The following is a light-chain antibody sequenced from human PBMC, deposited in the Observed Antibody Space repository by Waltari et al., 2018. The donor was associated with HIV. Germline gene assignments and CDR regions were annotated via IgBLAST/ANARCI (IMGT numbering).Light chain of an antibody. Sequence: QSVLTQPPSVSGAPGQRVTIPCTGHNSNIGAGYDVHWYQQLPGTAPKVVMYLNTNRPSGIPDRFSGSKSYTSASLAITGLQAEDEADYYCQSYDSSLSASVFGGGTKLTVL. CDR3: QSYDSSLSASV. CDR1: NSNIGAGYD. CDR2: LNT. V-gene: IGLV1-40*01. J-gene: IGLJ2*01.